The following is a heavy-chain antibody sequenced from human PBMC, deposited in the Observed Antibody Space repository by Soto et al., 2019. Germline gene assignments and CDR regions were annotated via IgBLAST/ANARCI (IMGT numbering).Heavy chain of an antibody. Sequence: EVHLLESGGGLVHPGESLRLSCGASGFTFSSCVMTWVRQAPGKGLEWVSCITDSGTGTYYAYSVKGRFTISRDNSKNTMYLQRNNLRVEDTGVYYCAKGLINGRWYAEDWGQGTLVTVSS. J-gene: IGHJ4*02. CDR2: ITDSGTGT. CDR1: GFTFSSCV. CDR3: AKGLINGRWYAED. D-gene: IGHD6-13*01. V-gene: IGHV3-23*01.